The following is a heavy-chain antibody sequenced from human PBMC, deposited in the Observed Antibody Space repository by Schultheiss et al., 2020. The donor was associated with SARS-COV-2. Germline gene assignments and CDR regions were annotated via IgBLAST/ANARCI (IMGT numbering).Heavy chain of an antibody. CDR1: GGSISSGGYY. J-gene: IGHJ4*02. V-gene: IGHV4-31*01. CDR3: ARAYDGATQFDY. CDR2: IYYSGST. D-gene: IGHD1-26*01. Sequence: SETLSLTCTVSGGSISSGGYYWSWIRQHPGKGLEWIGYIYYSGSTYYNPSLKSLVTISVDTSKNQFSLKLSSVTAADTAVYYCARAYDGATQFDYWGQGALVTVSS.